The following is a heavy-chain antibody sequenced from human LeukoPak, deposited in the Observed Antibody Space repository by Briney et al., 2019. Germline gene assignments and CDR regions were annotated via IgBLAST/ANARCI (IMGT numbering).Heavy chain of an antibody. V-gene: IGHV4-34*01. Sequence: SETLSLTCAVYGGSFSGYYWSWIRQPPGKGLEWIGEINHSGSTNYNPSLKSRVTISVDTSKNQFSLKLSSVTAADTAVYYCAGGYCSSTSCHWGGYWGQGTLVTVSS. CDR3: AGGYCSSTSCHWGGY. CDR2: INHSGST. CDR1: GGSFSGYY. J-gene: IGHJ4*02. D-gene: IGHD2-2*01.